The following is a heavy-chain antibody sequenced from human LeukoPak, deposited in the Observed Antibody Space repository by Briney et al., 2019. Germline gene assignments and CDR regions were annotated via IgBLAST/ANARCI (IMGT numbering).Heavy chain of an antibody. CDR3: ARSDYGDYYFDY. V-gene: IGHV1-2*02. D-gene: IGHD4-17*01. J-gene: IGHJ4*02. CDR1: GYTFTGYY. CDR2: INPNSGGT. Sequence: ASVKVSCKASGYTFTGYYMHWVRQAPGQGLEWMGWINPNSGGTNYAQKFQGRVTMTRDTSISTAYMELSRLRSDDTAVNYCARSDYGDYYFDYWGQGTLVTVSS.